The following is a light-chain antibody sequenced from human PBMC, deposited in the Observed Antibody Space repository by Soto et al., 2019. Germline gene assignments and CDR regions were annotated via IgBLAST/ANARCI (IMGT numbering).Light chain of an antibody. Sequence: QSVLTQPPSASGTPGQRVTISCSGSSSNIGSNTIHWYQQLPGTAPKLLIYSNNQRPSGVPDRFSGSKSGTSASLAISGLQSEDEADYYCAAWSDSLNCWVFGGGTKLTVL. V-gene: IGLV1-44*01. J-gene: IGLJ3*02. CDR2: SNN. CDR3: AAWSDSLNCWV. CDR1: SSNIGSNT.